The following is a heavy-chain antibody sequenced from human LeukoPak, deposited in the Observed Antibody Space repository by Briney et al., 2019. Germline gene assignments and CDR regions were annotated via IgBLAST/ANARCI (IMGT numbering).Heavy chain of an antibody. CDR3: ARGARTYYDFWSGYYLQNNWFDP. D-gene: IGHD3-3*01. V-gene: IGHV4-59*11. J-gene: IGHJ5*02. CDR1: GGSISSHY. Sequence: SETLSLTCTVSGGSISSHYWCWIRQPPGKGLEWIGYIYYSGSINYNPSLKGRVTISVDTSKNQFSLKLSSVTAADTAVYYCARGARTYYDFWSGYYLQNNWFDPWGQGTLVTVSS. CDR2: IYYSGSI.